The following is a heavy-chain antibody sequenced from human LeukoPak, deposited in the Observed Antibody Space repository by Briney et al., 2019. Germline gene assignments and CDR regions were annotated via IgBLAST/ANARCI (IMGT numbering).Heavy chain of an antibody. D-gene: IGHD3-3*01. CDR3: ARDRAWNCFDY. CDR1: GFTFSRHG. V-gene: IGHV3-30*03. J-gene: IGHJ4*02. CDR2: ISNDGSRK. Sequence: GGSLRLSCAPSGFTFSRHGMHWVRQAPGKGLEWVAIISNDGSRKYYAHSVEGRFTISRDNSKNTLYPQMDSLRAEDTAVYYCARDRAWNCFDYWGQGTLVTVSS.